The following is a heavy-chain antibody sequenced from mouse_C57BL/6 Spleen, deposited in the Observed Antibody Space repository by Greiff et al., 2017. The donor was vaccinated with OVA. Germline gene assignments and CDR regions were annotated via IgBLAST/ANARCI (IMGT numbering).Heavy chain of an antibody. D-gene: IGHD1-1*01. CDR3: AREDYGYAMDY. J-gene: IGHJ4*01. Sequence: VQLQPPGAELVKPGASVKLSCKASGYTFTSYWMHWVKQRPGQGLEWIGMIHPNSGSTNYNEKFKSKATLTVDKSSSTAYMQLSSLTSEDSAVYYCAREDYGYAMDYWGQGTSVTVSS. CDR1: GYTFTSYW. V-gene: IGHV1-64*01. CDR2: IHPNSGST.